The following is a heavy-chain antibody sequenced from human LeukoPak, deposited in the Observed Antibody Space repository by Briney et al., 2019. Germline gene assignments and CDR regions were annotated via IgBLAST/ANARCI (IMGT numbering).Heavy chain of an antibody. CDR1: GFTVSGTH. J-gene: IGHJ4*02. V-gene: IGHV3-53*01. CDR2: MYTGGTT. Sequence: GSLRLSCAASGFTVSGTHMSWVRQAPGEGLEWVSAMYTGGTTYYADSVQGRFTISRDTSKNTLYLHMNILRADDTDVYYCAKDEATSGGGLASWGQGTLVTVSS. CDR3: AKDEATSGGGLAS. D-gene: IGHD3-16*01.